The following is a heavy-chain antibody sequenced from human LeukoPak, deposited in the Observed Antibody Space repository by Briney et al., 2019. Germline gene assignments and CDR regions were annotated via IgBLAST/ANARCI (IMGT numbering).Heavy chain of an antibody. CDR2: IYYSGSN. J-gene: IGHJ4*02. Sequence: SETLSLTCTVSGGSISSGGYYWNWVRQYPGKDLEWIGYIYYSGSNYYNPSLQSRVTISLDTSNNQFSLKLSSVPAADTAVYYCVRCHGSGTTPLNWGQGTLVTVSS. CDR3: VRCHGSGTTPLN. D-gene: IGHD3-10*01. CDR1: GGSISSGGYY. V-gene: IGHV4-31*03.